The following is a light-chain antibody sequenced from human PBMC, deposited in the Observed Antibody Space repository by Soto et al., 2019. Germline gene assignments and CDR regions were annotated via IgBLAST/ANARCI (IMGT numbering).Light chain of an antibody. Sequence: DIQMTQSPSTLSATVGDRVAITCRASQSISSWLAWYQQKPGTAPKLLIYKASSLESGVPSRFSGSGSGTEFTLTISGLQPDDFATYYCQQYNSYSTFGQGTKVDIK. J-gene: IGKJ1*01. CDR2: KAS. CDR1: QSISSW. V-gene: IGKV1-5*03. CDR3: QQYNSYST.